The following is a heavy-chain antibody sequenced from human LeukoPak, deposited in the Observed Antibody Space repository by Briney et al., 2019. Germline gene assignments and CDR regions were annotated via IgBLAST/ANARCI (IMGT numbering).Heavy chain of an antibody. V-gene: IGHV3-11*01. J-gene: IGHJ4*02. CDR3: ARAVLYCGGDCYFDY. Sequence: GGSLRLSCAASGFTFTDYYMSWIRQAPGKGLEWVSYITNSGTTIYYADSVKGRFTISRDNAKNSLYLQMNSLRAEDTAVYYCARAVLYCGGDCYFDYWGQGTLVTVSS. CDR2: ITNSGTTI. D-gene: IGHD2-21*01. CDR1: GFTFTDYY.